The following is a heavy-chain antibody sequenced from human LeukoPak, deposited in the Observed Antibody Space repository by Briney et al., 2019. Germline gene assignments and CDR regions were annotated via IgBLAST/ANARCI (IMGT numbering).Heavy chain of an antibody. Sequence: SETLSLTCAVYGGSFSGYYWSWIRQPPGKGLEWIGEINHSGSTNYNPSLKSRVTISVDTSKNQFSLKLSSVTAADTAVYYCARGQYYDFWCGLYQGNFQHWGQGTLVTVSS. CDR2: INHSGST. CDR1: GGSFSGYY. V-gene: IGHV4-34*01. CDR3: ARGQYYDFWCGLYQGNFQH. D-gene: IGHD3-3*01. J-gene: IGHJ1*01.